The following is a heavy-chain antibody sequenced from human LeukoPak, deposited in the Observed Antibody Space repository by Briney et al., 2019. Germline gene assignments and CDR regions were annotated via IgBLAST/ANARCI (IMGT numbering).Heavy chain of an antibody. CDR2: IYSGGST. CDR1: GYTVSSNY. CDR3: AREDGTSYYGYVAY. Sequence: GGSLRLSCAASGYTVSSNYMSWVRQAPGKGLESVSVIYSGGSTYYADSVKGRFTISRHNSKNMLYLQMNSLRAEDTAVYYCAREDGTSYYGYVAYWGQGTLVTVSS. V-gene: IGHV3-53*04. D-gene: IGHD3-10*01. J-gene: IGHJ4*02.